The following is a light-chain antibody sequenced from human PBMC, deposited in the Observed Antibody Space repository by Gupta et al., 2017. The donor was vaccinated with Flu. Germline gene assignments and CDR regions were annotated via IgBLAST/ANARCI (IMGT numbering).Light chain of an antibody. CDR3: LQDHIYPPT. V-gene: IGKV1-6*01. Sequence: AIHMTQSPSSLSASVGDRVNITCRASQDISNDLGWYQQKPGKAPKLLIYIESFLQSGVPSRFSGRGSGTDFTLIISGLQPEDFATYYCLQDHIYPPTFGQGTRVDI. CDR2: IES. J-gene: IGKJ1*01. CDR1: QDISND.